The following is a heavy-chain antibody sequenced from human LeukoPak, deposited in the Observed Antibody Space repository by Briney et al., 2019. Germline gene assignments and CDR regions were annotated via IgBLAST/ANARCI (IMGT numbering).Heavy chain of an antibody. CDR1: GYSISSGYY. CDR3: ARDIAGTNPTHRGENYFDY. V-gene: IGHV4-38-2*02. J-gene: IGHJ4*02. D-gene: IGHD3-16*01. CDR2: IYHSGST. Sequence: MPSETLSLTCTVSGYSISSGYYWGWIRQPPGKGLEWIGSIYHSGSTYYNPSLKSRVTISVDTSKNQFSLKLSSVTAAGTAVYYCARDIAGTNPTHRGENYFDYWGQGALVTVSS.